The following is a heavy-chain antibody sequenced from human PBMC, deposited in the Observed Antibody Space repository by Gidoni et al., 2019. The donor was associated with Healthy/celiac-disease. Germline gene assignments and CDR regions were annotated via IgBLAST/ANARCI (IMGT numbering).Heavy chain of an antibody. CDR2: ISSSSSYT. CDR3: ARVISSGAEWRGNWFDP. V-gene: IGHV3-11*05. D-gene: IGHD3-22*01. J-gene: IGHJ5*02. Sequence: VQLVESGGGLVKPGGSLRLSCAASGFTFSDYYMSWIRQAPGKGLEWVSYISSSSSYTNYADSVKGRFTISRDNAKNSLYLQMNSLRAEDTAVYYCARVISSGAEWRGNWFDPWGQGTLVTVSS. CDR1: GFTFSDYY.